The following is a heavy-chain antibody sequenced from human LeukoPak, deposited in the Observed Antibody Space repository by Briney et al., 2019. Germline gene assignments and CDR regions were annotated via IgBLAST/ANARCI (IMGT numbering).Heavy chain of an antibody. CDR1: GFTVSSNC. CDR3: AREGDYGDYVDY. V-gene: IGHV3-66*02. J-gene: IGHJ4*02. Sequence: GGSLRLSCAASGFTVSSNCMSWVRQAPGKGLEWVSVIYSGGSTYYADSVKGRFTISRDNSKNTLYLQMNSLRAEDTAVYYCAREGDYGDYVDYWGQGTLVTVSS. D-gene: IGHD4-17*01. CDR2: IYSGGST.